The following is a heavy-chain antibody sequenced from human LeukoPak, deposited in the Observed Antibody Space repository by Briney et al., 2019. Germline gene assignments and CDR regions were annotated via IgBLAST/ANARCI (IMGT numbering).Heavy chain of an antibody. CDR2: IQKDGSST. J-gene: IGHJ3*01. CDR3: AVWGGSGFGF. Sequence: GGSLSLSCGACGFTFSTYWMHWVRQAPGKGTVWVSRIQKDGSSTNYADAVKGRFTISRDNARNTLYLQMNSLRAEDTALYYCAVWGGSGFGFWGQGTMVTVS. V-gene: IGHV3-74*01. CDR1: GFTFSTYW. D-gene: IGHD3-16*01.